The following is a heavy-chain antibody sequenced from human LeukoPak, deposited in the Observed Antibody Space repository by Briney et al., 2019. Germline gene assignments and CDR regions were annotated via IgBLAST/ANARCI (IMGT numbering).Heavy chain of an antibody. CDR3: ARDPRTVRI. D-gene: IGHD1-1*01. V-gene: IGHV3-48*04. J-gene: IGHJ4*02. CDR1: GFTFSSYG. CDR2: ISGNGGVI. Sequence: GGSLRLSCAASGFTFSSYGMSWVRQAPGKGLEWLSYISGNGGVIQYADSVKGRFTISRDNAKNLLYLQMDSLRVEDTAIYYCARDPRTVRIWGQGTLATVSS.